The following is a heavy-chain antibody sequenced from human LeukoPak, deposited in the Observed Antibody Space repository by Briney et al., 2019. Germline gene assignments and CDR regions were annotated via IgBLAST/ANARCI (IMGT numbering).Heavy chain of an antibody. J-gene: IGHJ6*03. CDR2: MNPNSGNT. CDR3: ARGPLTMTYRIHYYYYMDV. CDR1: GYTFTSYD. Sequence: ASVKVSCKASGYTFTSYDINWVRQATGQGLEWMGWMNPNSGNTGYAQKFQGRVTMTRNTSISTAYMELSSLRSEDTAVYYCARGPLTMTYRIHYYYYMDVWGKGTTVTISS. D-gene: IGHD3-22*01. V-gene: IGHV1-8*01.